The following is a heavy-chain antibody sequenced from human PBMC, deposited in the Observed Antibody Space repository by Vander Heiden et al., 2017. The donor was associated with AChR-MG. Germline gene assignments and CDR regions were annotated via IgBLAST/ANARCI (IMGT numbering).Heavy chain of an antibody. J-gene: IGHJ4*02. CDR1: GGSFSSHY. Sequence: QVQLQQWGAGLLKPSETLSLTCSVSGGSFSSHYWTWLRQTPGKGLEWIGEINHTGSTNRNPSLESRVTLSIDTSKKQFSLKLSSVTAADTAVYFCARRGYYDGTSYYYYWGQGTLVTVSS. CDR2: INHTGST. D-gene: IGHD3-22*01. CDR3: ARRGYYDGTSYYYY. V-gene: IGHV4-34*01.